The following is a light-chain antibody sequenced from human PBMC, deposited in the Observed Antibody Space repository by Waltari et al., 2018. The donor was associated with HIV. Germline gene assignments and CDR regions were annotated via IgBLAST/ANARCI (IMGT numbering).Light chain of an antibody. CDR3: QLYHRSLFT. Sequence: EIVFTQSPGTLSSSPGERATLSCRASESVSNSYLAWYQQKSGQAPRLLIYGTSSRATGIPDRFSGGGSGTDFTLTISRLEPEDFAVYFCQLYHRSLFTFGPGTKVDVK. CDR1: ESVSNSY. J-gene: IGKJ3*01. CDR2: GTS. V-gene: IGKV3-20*01.